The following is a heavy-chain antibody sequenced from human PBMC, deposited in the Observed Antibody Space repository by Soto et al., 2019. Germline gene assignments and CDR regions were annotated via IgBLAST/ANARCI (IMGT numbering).Heavy chain of an antibody. J-gene: IGHJ4*02. Sequence: SVKVSCKASGYTFSTYGISWVRQAPGQGLEWMAWISTSNGDTHYAQKVQDRVSMTTDRLTSTAYMELRSLRSDDTAIYYCARDSAAHGPVFDYWGQGTLVTVSS. D-gene: IGHD6-13*01. CDR3: ARDSAAHGPVFDY. CDR2: ISTSNGDT. V-gene: IGHV1-18*04. CDR1: GYTFSTYG.